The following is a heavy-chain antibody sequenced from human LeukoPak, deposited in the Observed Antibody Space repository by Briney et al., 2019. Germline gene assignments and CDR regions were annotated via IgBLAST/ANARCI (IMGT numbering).Heavy chain of an antibody. CDR2: ISSSSSYI. CDR3: AKRQAYCGGDCYTDDAFDI. V-gene: IGHV3-21*01. CDR1: GFTFSSYS. Sequence: PGGSLRLSCAASGFTFSSYSMNWVRQAPGKGLEWVSSISSSSSYIYYADSVKGRFTISRDNAKNSLCLQMNSLRAEDTAVYYCAKRQAYCGGDCYTDDAFDIWGQGTMVTVSS. D-gene: IGHD2-21*02. J-gene: IGHJ3*02.